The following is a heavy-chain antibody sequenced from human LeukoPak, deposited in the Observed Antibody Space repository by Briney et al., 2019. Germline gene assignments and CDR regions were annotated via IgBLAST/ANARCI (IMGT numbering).Heavy chain of an antibody. CDR2: ISYDGSNK. Sequence: GGSLRLSCAASGFTFSSYGMHWVRQAPGKGLEWVAVISYDGSNKYHADSVKGRFTISRDNSKNTLYLQMNSLRAEDTAVYYCAKDRQWLVQYYFDYWGQGTLVTVSS. D-gene: IGHD6-19*01. CDR3: AKDRQWLVQYYFDY. V-gene: IGHV3-30*18. CDR1: GFTFSSYG. J-gene: IGHJ4*02.